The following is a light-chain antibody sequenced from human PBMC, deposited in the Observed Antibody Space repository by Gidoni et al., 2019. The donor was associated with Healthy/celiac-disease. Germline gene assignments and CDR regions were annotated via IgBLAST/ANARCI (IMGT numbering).Light chain of an antibody. Sequence: QSALTQPPSASGSPGQSVTISCTGTSSDVGGYNYVSGYQQHPGKAPILMLYEVSKRPSGVPDRFSGSKSGNTASLTVSGLQAEDEADYYCSSYAGSNNYVFGTGTKVTVL. J-gene: IGLJ1*01. CDR3: SSYAGSNNYV. V-gene: IGLV2-8*01. CDR2: EVS. CDR1: SSDVGGYNY.